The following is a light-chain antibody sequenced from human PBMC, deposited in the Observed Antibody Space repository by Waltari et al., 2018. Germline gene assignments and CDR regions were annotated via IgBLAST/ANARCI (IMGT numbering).Light chain of an antibody. Sequence: EIPLTQSPATLSLSPGERATLSCRASQSVSSYLAWYRQKPGQAPRLLIYDASNRATGIPPRFSGSGSGTDFTLTISSLEPEDFAVYYCQQRSNWPITFGPGTKVDIK. V-gene: IGKV3-11*01. CDR2: DAS. CDR3: QQRSNWPIT. J-gene: IGKJ3*01. CDR1: QSVSSY.